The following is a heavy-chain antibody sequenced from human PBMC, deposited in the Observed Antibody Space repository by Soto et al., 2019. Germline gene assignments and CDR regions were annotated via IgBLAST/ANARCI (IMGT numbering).Heavy chain of an antibody. J-gene: IGHJ6*03. D-gene: IGHD1-26*01. V-gene: IGHV1-8*01. Sequence: GASVKVSCKASGYTFTSYDINWVRQATGQGPEWMGWMNPNSGNTGYAQKFQGRVTMTRNTSISTAYMELSSLRSEDTAVYYCARGYHWGARGGYYYYMDVWGKGTTVTVSS. CDR1: GYTFTSYD. CDR3: ARGYHWGARGGYYYYMDV. CDR2: MNPNSGNT.